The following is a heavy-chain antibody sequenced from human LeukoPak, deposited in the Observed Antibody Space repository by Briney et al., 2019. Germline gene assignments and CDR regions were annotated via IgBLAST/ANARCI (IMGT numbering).Heavy chain of an antibody. J-gene: IGHJ4*02. D-gene: IGHD6-19*01. CDR2: IIPIFGTA. V-gene: IGHV1-69*13. CDR3: ALTIRRYSSGWYCFDY. Sequence: SVEVSCKASGGTFSSYAISWVRQAPGQGLEWMGGIIPIFGTANYAQKFQGRVAITADESTSTAYMELSSLRSEDTAVYYCALTIRRYSSGWYCFDYWGQGTLVTVSS. CDR1: GGTFSSYA.